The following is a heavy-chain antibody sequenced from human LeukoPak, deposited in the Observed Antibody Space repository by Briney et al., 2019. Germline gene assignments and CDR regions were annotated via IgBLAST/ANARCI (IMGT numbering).Heavy chain of an antibody. J-gene: IGHJ6*03. Sequence: SETLSLTCTVSGGSISSSSYYWGWIRQPPGKGLEWIGSIYYSGSTYYNPSLKSRVTISVDTSKNQFSLKLSSVTAADTAVYYCARGGGYSYGRASYYYYMDVWGKGTTVTVSS. CDR2: IYYSGST. CDR3: ARGGGYSYGRASYYYYMDV. V-gene: IGHV4-39*07. D-gene: IGHD5-18*01. CDR1: GGSISSSSYY.